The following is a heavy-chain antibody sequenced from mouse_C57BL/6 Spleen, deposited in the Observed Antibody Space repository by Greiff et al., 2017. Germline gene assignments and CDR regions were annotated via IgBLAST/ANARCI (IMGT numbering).Heavy chain of an antibody. CDR1: GYAFSSSW. CDR3: ANYDGYFDV. CDR2: IYPGDGDT. J-gene: IGHJ1*03. D-gene: IGHD2-3*01. V-gene: IGHV1-82*01. Sequence: VQLQQSGPELVKPGASVKISCKASGYAFSSSWMNWVKQRPGTGLEWIGRIYPGDGDTNYNGKFKGKATLTADKSSSTAYMQLSSLTSEDSAVYFCANYDGYFDVWGTETTVTVSS.